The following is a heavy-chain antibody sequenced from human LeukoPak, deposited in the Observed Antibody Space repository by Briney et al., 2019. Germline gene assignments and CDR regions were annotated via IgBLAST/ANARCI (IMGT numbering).Heavy chain of an antibody. Sequence: SVKVSCKASGGTFSSYAISWVRQAPGQGLEWMEGIIPIFGTANYAQKFQGRVTITADESTSTAYMELSSLRSEDTAVYYCARAHYYDSSGYADYWGQGTLVTVSS. CDR3: ARAHYYDSSGYADY. D-gene: IGHD3-22*01. CDR2: IIPIFGTA. CDR1: GGTFSSYA. J-gene: IGHJ4*02. V-gene: IGHV1-69*13.